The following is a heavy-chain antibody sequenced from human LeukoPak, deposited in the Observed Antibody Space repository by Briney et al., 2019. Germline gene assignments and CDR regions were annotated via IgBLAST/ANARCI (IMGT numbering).Heavy chain of an antibody. CDR2: IYSGGKS. D-gene: IGHD3-22*01. CDR3: ARAIYYHRSGYSRRYYYYQYMDV. J-gene: IGHJ6*03. Sequence: GGSLRLSCAASRFTVSSDYMSWVRQAPGKELEWVSNIYSGGKSYYADSVKGRFTISTDNSKNTLYVQMNSLRAEDTAVYYCARAIYYHRSGYSRRYYYYQYMDVWGKGTTVTVSS. CDR1: RFTVSSDY. V-gene: IGHV3-53*01.